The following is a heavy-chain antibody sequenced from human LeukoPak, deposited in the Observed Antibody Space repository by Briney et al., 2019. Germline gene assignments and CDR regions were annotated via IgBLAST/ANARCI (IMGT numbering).Heavy chain of an antibody. Sequence: GGSLRLSCAASGFTVSSNHMSWVRQAPGKGLEWVSVIYSGGSTDYADSVKGRSTISRDNSKNTLYLQMNSLRAEDTAVYHCARGPAGYNWGQGTLVTVPS. CDR2: IYSGGST. CDR1: GFTVSSNH. V-gene: IGHV3-53*01. D-gene: IGHD1-1*01. J-gene: IGHJ4*02. CDR3: ARGPAGYN.